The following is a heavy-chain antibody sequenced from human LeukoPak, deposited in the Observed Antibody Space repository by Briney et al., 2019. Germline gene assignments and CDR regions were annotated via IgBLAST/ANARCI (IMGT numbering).Heavy chain of an antibody. V-gene: IGHV4-34*01. D-gene: IGHD6-6*01. CDR1: GGSFSGYY. CDR3: ARGPRIAARRYAFDI. J-gene: IGHJ3*02. Sequence: SETLSLTCAVYGGSFSGYYWSWIRQPPGKGLEWIGEINHSGSTNYNPSLKSRVTISVDTSKNQFFLKLSSVTAADTAVYYCARGPRIAARRYAFDIWGQGTMVTVSS. CDR2: INHSGST.